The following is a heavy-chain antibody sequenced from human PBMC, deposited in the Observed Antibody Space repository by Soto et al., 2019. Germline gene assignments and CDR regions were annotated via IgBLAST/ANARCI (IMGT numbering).Heavy chain of an antibody. CDR2: IYHSGST. CDR3: ASRVLVPDDTFGGSLRSPIDY. CDR1: SGSISSSNW. Sequence: SETLSLTCAVSSGSISSSNWWSWVRQPPGKGLEWIGEIYHSGSTNYNPSLKSRVTISVDKSKNQFSLKLSSVTAADTAVYYCASRVLVPDDTFGGSLRSPIDYWGQGTLVTVSS. V-gene: IGHV4-4*02. D-gene: IGHD3-16*01. J-gene: IGHJ4*02.